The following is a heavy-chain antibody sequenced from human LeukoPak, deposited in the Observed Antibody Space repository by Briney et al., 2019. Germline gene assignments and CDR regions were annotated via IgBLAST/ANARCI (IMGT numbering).Heavy chain of an antibody. CDR2: ISGSGGST. CDR3: ARVMFNRAITMIVVVDDAFDI. Sequence: GGSLRLSCAASGFTFSSYAMSWVRQAPGKGLEWVSAISGSGGSTYYADSVKGRFTISRDNSKNTLYLQMNSLRAEDTAVYYCARVMFNRAITMIVVVDDAFDIWGQGTMVTVSS. V-gene: IGHV3-23*01. D-gene: IGHD3-22*01. J-gene: IGHJ3*02. CDR1: GFTFSSYA.